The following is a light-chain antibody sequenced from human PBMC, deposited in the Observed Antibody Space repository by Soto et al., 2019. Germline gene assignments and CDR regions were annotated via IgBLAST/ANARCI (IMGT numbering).Light chain of an antibody. Sequence: ERVLTQSPATLSVSPGERATLSCRASQSVGSNLAWYQQKPGQAPRLLIYGASSRATGIPDRFSGSGSGTDFTLTISSLEPEDFAVYYCQQRSNWPITFGQGTRLEIK. CDR1: QSVGSN. CDR2: GAS. J-gene: IGKJ5*01. CDR3: QQRSNWPIT. V-gene: IGKV3-11*01.